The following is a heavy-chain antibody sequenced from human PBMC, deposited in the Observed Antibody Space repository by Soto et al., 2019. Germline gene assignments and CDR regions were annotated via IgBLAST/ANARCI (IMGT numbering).Heavy chain of an antibody. CDR3: ARASYYYDSSGYSYRYYFDY. D-gene: IGHD3-22*01. CDR2: IYSGGST. Sequence: EVQLVESGGGLVQPGGSLRLSCAASGFTVNNNYMSWVRQAPGKGLEWVSVIYSGGSTYYADSVNGRFTISRDNSKNTVHLQMNSLRAEDTAVYYCARASYYYDSSGYSYRYYFDYWGQGTLVTVSS. J-gene: IGHJ4*02. V-gene: IGHV3-66*01. CDR1: GFTVNNNY.